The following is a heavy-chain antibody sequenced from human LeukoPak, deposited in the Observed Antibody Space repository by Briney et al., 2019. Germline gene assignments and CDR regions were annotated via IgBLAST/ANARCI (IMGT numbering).Heavy chain of an antibody. V-gene: IGHV4-34*01. CDR1: GGSFSGYY. CDR3: AREGYDYDCWSGYYRRFDY. J-gene: IGHJ4*02. Sequence: SETLSLTCAVYGGSFSGYYWGWIRQPPGKGLEWIGEINHSGSTNYNPSLKSRVTISVDTSKNQFSLKLSSVTAADTAVYYCAREGYDYDCWSGYYRRFDYWGQGTLVTVSS. D-gene: IGHD3-3*01. CDR2: INHSGST.